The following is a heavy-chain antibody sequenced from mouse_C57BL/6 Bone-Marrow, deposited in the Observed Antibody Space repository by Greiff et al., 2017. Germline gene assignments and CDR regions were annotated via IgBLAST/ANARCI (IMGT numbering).Heavy chain of an antibody. Sequence: EVKLMESGGGLVKPGGSLKLSCAASGFTFSSYAMSWVSQTPEKRLEWVATISAGDSYTYYPDNVKGRFTITRDNATSNPYLQLSHLRSEDTATYDCAGDRRQLRLRFAYWGQGTLVTVSA. V-gene: IGHV5-4*01. J-gene: IGHJ3*01. CDR3: AGDRRQLRLRFAY. D-gene: IGHD3-2*02. CDR1: GFTFSSYA. CDR2: ISAGDSYT.